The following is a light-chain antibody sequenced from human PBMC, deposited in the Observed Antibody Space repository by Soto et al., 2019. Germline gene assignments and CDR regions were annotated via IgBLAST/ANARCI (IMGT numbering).Light chain of an antibody. CDR3: SSYTSSSILYV. Sequence: QSVLTQPASVSVSPGQSITISCTGTSSDVGGYNYVSWYQQHPGKAPKLMIYEVSNRPSGVSNRFSGSKSGNTASLTISGLQAEDEADYYCSSYTSSSILYVFGTGTKVTVL. V-gene: IGLV2-14*01. CDR2: EVS. CDR1: SSDVGGYNY. J-gene: IGLJ1*01.